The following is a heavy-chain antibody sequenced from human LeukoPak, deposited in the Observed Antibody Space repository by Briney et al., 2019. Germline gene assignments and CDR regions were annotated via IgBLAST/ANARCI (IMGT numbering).Heavy chain of an antibody. CDR1: GFTFSSYS. Sequence: GGSLRLSCAASGFTFSSYSMNWVRQAPGKGLEWVSYISDSGISIYYADSVKGRFIISRDNAKNSLYLQMNTLRADDTAVYYCARDGFGTGSNWGQGTLVTVSS. J-gene: IGHJ4*02. V-gene: IGHV3-48*04. CDR2: ISDSGISI. CDR3: ARDGFGTGSN. D-gene: IGHD3-16*01.